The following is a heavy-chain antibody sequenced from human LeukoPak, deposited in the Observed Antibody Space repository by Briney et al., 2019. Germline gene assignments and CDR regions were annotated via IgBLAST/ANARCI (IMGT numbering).Heavy chain of an antibody. CDR2: INSNSCGT. CDR3: AIDLRYPFGGFDP. D-gene: IGHD3-9*01. J-gene: IGHJ5*02. Sequence: GLINSNSCGTNYAQKFPGRVTMTTDTSISTAYMELSRLRSDDTAVYYCAIDLRYPFGGFDPWGQGTLVTVSS. V-gene: IGHV1-2*02.